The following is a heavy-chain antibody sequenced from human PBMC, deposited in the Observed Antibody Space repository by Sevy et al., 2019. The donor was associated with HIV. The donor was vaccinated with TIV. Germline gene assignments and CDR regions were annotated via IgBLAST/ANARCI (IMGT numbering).Heavy chain of an antibody. CDR2: IRYDGSTK. V-gene: IGHV3-30*02. D-gene: IGHD6-13*01. J-gene: IGHJ4*02. CDR3: AIHRDTLAAAAYLDH. Sequence: GGSLRLSCAATGFTFSQYGMEWVRQAPGKELEWVAFIRYDGSTKYYADSVKGRFTISRDNYKNMLYLQMNSLRPEDTALYSCAIHRDTLAAAAYLDHWGQGTLVTVSS. CDR1: GFTFSQYG.